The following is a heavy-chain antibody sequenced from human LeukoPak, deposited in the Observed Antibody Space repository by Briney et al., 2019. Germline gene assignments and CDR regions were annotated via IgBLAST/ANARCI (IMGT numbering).Heavy chain of an antibody. CDR2: IKQDGSEK. J-gene: IGHJ3*02. V-gene: IGHV3-7*01. Sequence: QPGGSLRLSCAASGFTFSSCWMSWVRQAPGKRLEWVANIKQDGSEKYYVDSVKGRFTISRDNAKNSLYLQMNSLRAEDTAVYYCARDRAGTLGYCSSTSCGGAFDIWGQGTMVTVSS. D-gene: IGHD2-2*01. CDR1: GFTFSSCW. CDR3: ARDRAGTLGYCSSTSCGGAFDI.